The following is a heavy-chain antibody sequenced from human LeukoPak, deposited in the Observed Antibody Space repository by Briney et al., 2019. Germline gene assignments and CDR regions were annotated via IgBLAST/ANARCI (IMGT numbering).Heavy chain of an antibody. CDR2: TKNKGNSYTT. Sequence: PGGSLRLSCTASGFTFSDHFMDWVRQAPGKGLEWAGRTKNKGNSYTTEYAASVKGRFTISRDDSKNSLYLQMNSLKTEDTAVYYCATGYCTGGSCYRMSYWGQGTLVTVSS. CDR1: GFTFSDHF. J-gene: IGHJ4*02. D-gene: IGHD2-15*01. CDR3: ATGYCTGGSCYRMSY. V-gene: IGHV3-72*01.